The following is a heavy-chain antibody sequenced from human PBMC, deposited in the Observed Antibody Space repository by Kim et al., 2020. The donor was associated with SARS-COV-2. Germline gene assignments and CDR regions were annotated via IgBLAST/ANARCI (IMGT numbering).Heavy chain of an antibody. Sequence: GSLRLSCAASGFTFSSYAMHWVRQAPGKGLEWVAVISYDGSNKYYADSVKGRFTISRDNSKNTLYLQMNSLRAEDTAVYYCARTHQTFDYWGQGTLVTVSS. CDR2: ISYDGSNK. J-gene: IGHJ4*02. CDR3: ARTHQTFDY. V-gene: IGHV3-30*04. D-gene: IGHD2-2*01. CDR1: GFTFSSYA.